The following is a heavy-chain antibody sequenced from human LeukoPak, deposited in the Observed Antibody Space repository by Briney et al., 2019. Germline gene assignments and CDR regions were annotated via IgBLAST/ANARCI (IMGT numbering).Heavy chain of an antibody. CDR1: GFTFSSYA. J-gene: IGHJ4*02. CDR3: AKVSANNYFFDY. CDR2: ISYGSYST. V-gene: IGHV3-23*01. Sequence: PGGSLRLSCAASGFTFSSYAMSWVRQAPGKGLEWVSTISYGSYSTYYADSVKGRFTISRDNSKNTLYLQMNSLRAEDTAVYYCAKVSANNYFFDYWSQGTLVTVSS.